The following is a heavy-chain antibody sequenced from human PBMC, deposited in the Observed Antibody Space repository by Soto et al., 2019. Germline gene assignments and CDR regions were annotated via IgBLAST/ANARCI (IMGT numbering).Heavy chain of an antibody. J-gene: IGHJ6*02. V-gene: IGHV1-18*01. CDR3: ARVADSSGPRHYGMDV. Sequence: QVQLVQSGAEVKKPGASVKVSCKASGYTFTSYGISWVRQAPGQGLEWMGWISANNGNTNYAQKLQGRVTMTTDTSTTTAYMELRSLRSDDTGRYYCARVADSSGPRHYGMDVWGQGTTVTVSS. D-gene: IGHD6-19*01. CDR2: ISANNGNT. CDR1: GYTFTSYG.